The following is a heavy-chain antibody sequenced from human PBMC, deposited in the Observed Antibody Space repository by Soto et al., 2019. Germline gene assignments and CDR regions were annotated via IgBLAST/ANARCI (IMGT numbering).Heavy chain of an antibody. D-gene: IGHD2-2*01. J-gene: IGHJ6*03. Sequence: QLQLVQSGGEVKKPGASVKVSCKASGYTFTNYGLSWVRQAPGQGLEWVGWISGYTGDTNYAQKVQGRITLTTDTSTSTDYMELRSLRFDYTAVYYCARDWYQKGYYYYMDVWGKGTTVTVSS. CDR3: ARDWYQKGYYYYMDV. CDR1: GYTFTNYG. V-gene: IGHV1-18*01. CDR2: ISGYTGDT.